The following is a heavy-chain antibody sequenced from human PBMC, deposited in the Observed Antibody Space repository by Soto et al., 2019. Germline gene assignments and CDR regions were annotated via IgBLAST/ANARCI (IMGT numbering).Heavy chain of an antibody. CDR1: GYTFTTHY. V-gene: IGHV1-46*01. D-gene: IGHD3-10*01. CDR2: INPSGGRT. Sequence: QVQLVQSGTEVQKPGASVKVSCKASGYTFTTHYMHWVRQAPGQGLEWMGFINPSGGRTTYALKFQGRVTMTSDTSTNTVYVELTSLRSEDTAIYFCARAGENYGAGTFSPPLRYDFNSWGQGTLVTVSS. J-gene: IGHJ4*02. CDR3: ARAGENYGAGTFSPPLRYDFNS.